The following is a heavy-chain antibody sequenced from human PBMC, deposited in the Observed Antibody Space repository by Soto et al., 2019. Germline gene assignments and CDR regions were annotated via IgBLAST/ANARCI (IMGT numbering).Heavy chain of an antibody. CDR2: MNPINGAT. CDR1: GYDFTAYD. D-gene: IGHD2-15*01. V-gene: IGHV1-8*02. CDR3: GRGLSLRAPAGATPYYYAMDV. Sequence: ASVKVSCKASGYDFTAYDINWVRQASGQGLEWMGWMNPINGATGSARRFQGRVSMTRNTATNTAYLELTGLRSDDTAVYYCGRGLSLRAPAGATPYYYAMDVWGQGTTVTVSS. J-gene: IGHJ6*02.